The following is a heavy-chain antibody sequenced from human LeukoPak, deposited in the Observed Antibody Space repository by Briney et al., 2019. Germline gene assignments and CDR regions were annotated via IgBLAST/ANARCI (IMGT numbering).Heavy chain of an antibody. Sequence: GASVKVSSTGSGYTFTGYNMHWVRQAPGQGVEWMGWINPNSGGTNYAQKFQGRVTMTRDTSISTAYMELSRLRSDDTAVYYCARVGLAFGGVIGEIDYWGQGTLVTVSS. CDR3: ARVGLAFGGVIGEIDY. CDR1: GYTFTGYN. J-gene: IGHJ4*02. CDR2: INPNSGGT. V-gene: IGHV1-2*02. D-gene: IGHD3-16*02.